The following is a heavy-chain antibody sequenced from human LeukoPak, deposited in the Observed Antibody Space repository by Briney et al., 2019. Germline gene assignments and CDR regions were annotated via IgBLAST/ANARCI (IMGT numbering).Heavy chain of an antibody. V-gene: IGHV1-2*02. Sequence: ASVKVSCKAPGYTFTGYYMHRVRQAPGSGLEWMGWINPNSGGTNYAQKFQSRVTMTRDTSISTAYMERSRLRSDDTAVYYCARDQGSGWSEKADYWGQGTLVTVSS. D-gene: IGHD6-19*01. CDR3: ARDQGSGWSEKADY. CDR2: INPNSGGT. J-gene: IGHJ4*02. CDR1: GYTFTGYY.